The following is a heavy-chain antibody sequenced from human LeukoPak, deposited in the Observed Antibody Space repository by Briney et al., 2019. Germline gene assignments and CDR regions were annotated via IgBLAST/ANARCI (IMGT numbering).Heavy chain of an antibody. J-gene: IGHJ4*02. V-gene: IGHV1-2*02. Sequence: GASVKVSCKASGSTFTGYYMHWVRQAPGQGLEWMGWINPNSGGTNYAQKFQGRVTMTRDTSISTAYMELSRLRSDDTAVYYCASLWFGELPYFDYWGQGTLVTVSS. CDR1: GSTFTGYY. D-gene: IGHD3-10*01. CDR3: ASLWFGELPYFDY. CDR2: INPNSGGT.